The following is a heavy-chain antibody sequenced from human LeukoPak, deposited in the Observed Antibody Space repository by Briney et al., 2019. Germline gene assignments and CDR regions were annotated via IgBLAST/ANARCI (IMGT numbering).Heavy chain of an antibody. Sequence: GGSLRLSCAASGFTFSSYAMSWVRQAPGKGLEWVSAISGSGGSTYYADSVKGRFTISRDNSKNTLYLQMNSLRAEDTAVYYCAREGPTTAVGSGAPDIWGLGTMVTVSS. J-gene: IGHJ3*02. D-gene: IGHD6-13*01. CDR2: ISGSGGST. V-gene: IGHV3-23*01. CDR3: AREGPTTAVGSGAPDI. CDR1: GFTFSSYA.